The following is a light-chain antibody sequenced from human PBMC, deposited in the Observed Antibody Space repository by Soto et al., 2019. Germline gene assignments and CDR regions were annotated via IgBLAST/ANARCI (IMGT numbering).Light chain of an antibody. CDR1: SSDVGRYNF. CDR3: SSFEGTYKGVV. V-gene: IGLV2-8*01. J-gene: IGLJ2*01. CDR2: EVT. Sequence: QSALTQPPSASGSPGQSVTISCTGSSSDVGRYNFVSWYQQHPGRAPKLIIYEVTKRPSGVPDRFSGSKSGNTASLTVSGLQAEDGADYYCSSFEGTYKGVVFGGGTKLTVL.